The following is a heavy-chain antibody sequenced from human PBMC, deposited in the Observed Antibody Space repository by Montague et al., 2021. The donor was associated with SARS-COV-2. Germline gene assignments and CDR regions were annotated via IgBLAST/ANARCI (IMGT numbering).Heavy chain of an antibody. CDR2: IYHGGST. J-gene: IGHJ4*02. CDR1: GDSIMTTHC. CDR3: VGADGFHNSPPV. V-gene: IGHV4-4*02. D-gene: IGHD2/OR15-2a*01. Sequence: SETLSLTCAVSGDSIMTTHCWSWVRQPPRKVLEWIDVIYHGGSTNYNPPSKSRVTVSVDRSKNQFSLVLYAVTAADAALYYCVGADGFHNSPPVWGQGALVTVSS.